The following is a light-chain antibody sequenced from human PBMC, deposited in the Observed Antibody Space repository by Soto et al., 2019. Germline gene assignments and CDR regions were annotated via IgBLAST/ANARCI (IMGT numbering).Light chain of an antibody. Sequence: QSVLTQPASVSGSPGQSIAISCTGTSSDVGRYNYVSWYQQCPGKAPKLIIYEVTYRPSGISTRFSGSKSGNTASLTISGLQAEDEADYYCISFRSDNTMVFGGGTKLTAL. CDR2: EVT. J-gene: IGLJ2*01. CDR1: SSDVGRYNY. V-gene: IGLV2-14*01. CDR3: ISFRSDNTMV.